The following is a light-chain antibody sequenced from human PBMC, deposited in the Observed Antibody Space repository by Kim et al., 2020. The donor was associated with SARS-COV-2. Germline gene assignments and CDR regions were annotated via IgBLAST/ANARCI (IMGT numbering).Light chain of an antibody. CDR1: QGIRND. Sequence: AIQMTQSPSSLSASVGDRVTITCRASQGIRNDLGWYQQKPGKAPKLLIYEASSLQSGVPSRFSGSGSDTDFTLTISSLQSEDFATYYCLQDYTYPYTFGQGTKLEI. J-gene: IGKJ2*01. CDR3: LQDYTYPYT. CDR2: EAS. V-gene: IGKV1-6*01.